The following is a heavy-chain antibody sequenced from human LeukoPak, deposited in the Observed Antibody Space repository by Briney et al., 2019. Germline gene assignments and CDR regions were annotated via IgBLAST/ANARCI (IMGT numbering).Heavy chain of an antibody. V-gene: IGHV3-30*18. CDR2: ISYDGSNK. CDR1: GFTFSSYA. CDR3: AKGYYDSSGYPDY. Sequence: PGGSLRLSCAASGFTFSSYAMSWVRQAPGKGLEWVAVISYDGSNKYYADSVKGRFTISRDNSKNTLYLQMNSLRAEDTAVYYCAKGYYDSSGYPDYWGQGTLVTVSS. D-gene: IGHD3-22*01. J-gene: IGHJ4*02.